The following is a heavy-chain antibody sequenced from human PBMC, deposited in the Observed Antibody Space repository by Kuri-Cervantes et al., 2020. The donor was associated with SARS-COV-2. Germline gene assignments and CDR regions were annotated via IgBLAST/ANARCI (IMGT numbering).Heavy chain of an antibody. D-gene: IGHD2-2*01. Sequence: SETLSLTCAVYGGSFSGYKWNWIRQSPGKGLEWIGEINHSGSTNYNPSLKSRVTISVDTSKNQFSLKLSSVTAADTAVYYCARDCGSSTSCYALDPWGQGTLVTVSS. CDR2: INHSGST. J-gene: IGHJ5*02. V-gene: IGHV4-34*01. CDR3: ARDCGSSTSCYALDP. CDR1: GGSFSGYK.